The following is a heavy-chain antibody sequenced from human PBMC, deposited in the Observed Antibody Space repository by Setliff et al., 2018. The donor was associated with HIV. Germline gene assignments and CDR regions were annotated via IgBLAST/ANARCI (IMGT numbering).Heavy chain of an antibody. CDR2: IYSSGST. V-gene: IGHV4-61*09. D-gene: IGHD3-9*01. J-gene: IGHJ4*02. CDR3: ATRYFDSASFDY. Sequence: ASETLSLTCTVSGGFISSGTYHWSWIRLSAGKGLEWIGHIYSSGSTNYNPSLKSRVTISTDTSKNRFSLNLSSVTAADTAVYYCATRYFDSASFDYWGQGALVTVAS. CDR1: GGFISSGTYH.